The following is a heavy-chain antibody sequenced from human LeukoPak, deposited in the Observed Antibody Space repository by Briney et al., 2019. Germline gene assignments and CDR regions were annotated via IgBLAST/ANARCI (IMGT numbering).Heavy chain of an antibody. J-gene: IGHJ5*02. D-gene: IGHD3-22*01. V-gene: IGHV4-61*02. Sequence: SSETLSLTCTLSGGSMSSGSYYWRWIRQPAGKGLEWIGRIYSSGSTNYNPSLKSRVTISVDTSKNQFSLKLTSVTAADTAVYYCARWLVVIPSDWFDPWGQGNLVTVSS. CDR1: GGSMSSGSYY. CDR3: ARWLVVIPSDWFDP. CDR2: IYSSGST.